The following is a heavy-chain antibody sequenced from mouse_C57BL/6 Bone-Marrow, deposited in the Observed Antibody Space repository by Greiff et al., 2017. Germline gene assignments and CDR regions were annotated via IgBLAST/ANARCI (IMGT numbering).Heavy chain of an antibody. Sequence: HVQLQQSGAELARPGASVTLSCKASVYTFTSYGISWVKQRSGQGLVWIGEIYPRSGNTYYNEKFKGKATLTADQSSSTAYMELRSLTSEDSAVYFCARRTTVEVDYWGQGTTLTVSA. CDR1: VYTFTSYG. J-gene: IGHJ2*01. V-gene: IGHV1-81*01. CDR3: ARRTTVEVDY. CDR2: IYPRSGNT. D-gene: IGHD1-1*01.